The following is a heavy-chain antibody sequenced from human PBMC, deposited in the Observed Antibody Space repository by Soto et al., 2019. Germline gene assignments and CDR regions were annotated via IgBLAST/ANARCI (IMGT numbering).Heavy chain of an antibody. CDR1: GGSISSYY. J-gene: IGHJ6*02. CDR2: IYYSGST. Sequence: SETLSLTCTVSGGSISSYYWSWIRQPPGKGLEWIGYIYYSGSTNYNPSLKSRVTISVDTSKNQFSLKLSSVTAADTAVYYCASRIVGDYYYYYGMDVWGQGTTVTVSS. V-gene: IGHV4-59*08. D-gene: IGHD1-26*01. CDR3: ASRIVGDYYYYYGMDV.